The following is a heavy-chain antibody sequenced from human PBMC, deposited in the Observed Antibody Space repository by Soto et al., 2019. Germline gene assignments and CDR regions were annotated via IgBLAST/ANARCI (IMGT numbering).Heavy chain of an antibody. CDR1: GGSISSYY. CDR2: IYYSGST. D-gene: IGHD1-1*01. CDR3: ARSFRTTGTTGLDY. Sequence: SETLSLTCTVSGGSISSYYWSWIRQPPGKGLEWIGYIYYSGSTNYNPSLKSRVTISVDTSKNQFSLKLSSVTAAGTAVYYCARSFRTTGTTGLDYWGQGTLVTVSS. J-gene: IGHJ4*02. V-gene: IGHV4-59*01.